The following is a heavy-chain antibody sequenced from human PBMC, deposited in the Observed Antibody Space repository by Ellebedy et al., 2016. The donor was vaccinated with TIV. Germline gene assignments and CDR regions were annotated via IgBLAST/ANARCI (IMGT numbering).Heavy chain of an antibody. V-gene: IGHV4-34*01. J-gene: IGHJ4*02. CDR2: INHSGST. CDR3: ARDSSGYQMTLDY. Sequence: MPSETLSLTCAVYGGSFSGYYWSWIRQPPGKGLEWIGEINHSGSTNYNPSLKSRVTISVDTSKNQFSLKLSSVTAADTAVFYCARDSSGYQMTLDYWGQGTLVTVSS. D-gene: IGHD3-22*01. CDR1: GGSFSGYY.